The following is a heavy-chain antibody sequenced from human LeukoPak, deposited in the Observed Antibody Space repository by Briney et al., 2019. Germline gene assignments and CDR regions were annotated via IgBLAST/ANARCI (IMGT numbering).Heavy chain of an antibody. J-gene: IGHJ6*03. V-gene: IGHV4-4*07. CDR3: ARGSGYDPDYYYYYMDV. Sequence: SETLSLTCTVSSGSINSYFWSWIRQSAGKGLEWIGRIYTSGSTNYNPSLKSRVTMSVDTSKNQFSLKLTSVTAADTAVYYCARGSGYDPDYYYYYMDVWGKGTTVTVSS. CDR1: SGSINSYF. D-gene: IGHD5-12*01. CDR2: IYTSGST.